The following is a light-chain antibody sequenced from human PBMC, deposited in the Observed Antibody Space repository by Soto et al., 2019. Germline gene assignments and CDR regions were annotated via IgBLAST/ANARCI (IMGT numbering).Light chain of an antibody. J-gene: IGLJ2*01. V-gene: IGLV4-69*01. CDR3: QTWGTGIVL. CDR1: SGHSSYA. Sequence: QPVLTQSPSASASLGASVKLTCTLSSGHSSYAIAWHQQQPEKGPRFLMKLNSDGSHSKGDGIPDRFSGSSSGAERSLTISSLQSEDDADYYCQTWGTGIVLFGGGTKLTVL. CDR2: LNSDGSH.